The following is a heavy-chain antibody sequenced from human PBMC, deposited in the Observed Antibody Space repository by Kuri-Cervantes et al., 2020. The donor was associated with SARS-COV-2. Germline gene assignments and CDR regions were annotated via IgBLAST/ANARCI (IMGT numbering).Heavy chain of an antibody. CDR2: IYHSGST. CDR1: GGSISSGGYS. D-gene: IGHD3-22*01. CDR3: ARVKPYYDSSGYSPPHYYYYYMDV. Sequence: SETLSLTCAVSGGSISSGGYSWSWIRQPLGKGLEWIGYIYHSGSTYYNPSLKSRVTISVDRSKNQFSLKLSSVTAADTAVYYCARVKPYYDSSGYSPPHYYYYYMDVRGKGTTVTVSS. V-gene: IGHV4-30-2*01. J-gene: IGHJ6*03.